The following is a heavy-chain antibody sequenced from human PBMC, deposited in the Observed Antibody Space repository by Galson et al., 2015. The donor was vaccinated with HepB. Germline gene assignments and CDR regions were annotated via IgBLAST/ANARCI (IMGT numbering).Heavy chain of an antibody. V-gene: IGHV1-3*01. Sequence: SVKVSCKASGYTFTSYAMHWVRQAPGQRLEWMGWINAGNGNTKYSQKFQGRVTITRDTSASTAYMELSSLRSEDTAVYYCARVGSDSSSWYVRSWYWFDPWGQGTLVTVSS. CDR2: INAGNGNT. CDR3: ARVGSDSSSWYVRSWYWFDP. J-gene: IGHJ5*02. CDR1: GYTFTSYA. D-gene: IGHD6-13*01.